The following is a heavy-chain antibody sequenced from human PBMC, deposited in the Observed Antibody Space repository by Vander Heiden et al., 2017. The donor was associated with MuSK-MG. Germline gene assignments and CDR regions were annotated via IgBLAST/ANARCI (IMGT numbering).Heavy chain of an antibody. D-gene: IGHD3-16*01. J-gene: IGHJ4*02. Sequence: QVQLVESGGGVVQPGRSLRLSCAASGYTFSSHGMHWVRQAPGKGLEWLTFIWYDGSNKFYADSVRGRFTISKDNSKNMLYLQMNSLRAEDTAVYYCVRGPAGGRIDYWGQGTLVTVSS. V-gene: IGHV3-33*01. CDR3: VRGPAGGRIDY. CDR1: GYTFSSHG. CDR2: IWYDGSNK.